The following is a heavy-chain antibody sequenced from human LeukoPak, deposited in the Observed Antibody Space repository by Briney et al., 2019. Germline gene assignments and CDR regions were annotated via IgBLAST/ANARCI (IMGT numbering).Heavy chain of an antibody. J-gene: IGHJ3*02. V-gene: IGHV4-4*08. CDR3: ARRNYFDI. CDR1: GGCITGYH. CDR2: IYSSETT. D-gene: IGHD5-24*01. Sequence: SETLSLTCTVSGGCITGYHWSWIRQPPGKGLEWIGYIYSSETTNYKPSLKSRVTISADTSKNQFSLKLTSVTAADTAIYYCARRNYFDIWGQGTMVTVSS.